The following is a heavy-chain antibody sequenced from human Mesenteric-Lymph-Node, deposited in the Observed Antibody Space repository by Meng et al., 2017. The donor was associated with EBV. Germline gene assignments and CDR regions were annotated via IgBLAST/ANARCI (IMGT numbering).Heavy chain of an antibody. J-gene: IGHJ4*02. D-gene: IGHD3-10*01. CDR3: ARDLSGSRNRPFDY. CDR2: IYHSGST. Sequence: QVLLQKGAPGLVKPRGTLSPTCAVSGGSISSSNWWSWVRQPPGKGLEWIGEIYHSGSTNYNPSLKSRVTISVDKSKNQFSLKLSSVTAADTAVYYCARDLSGSRNRPFDYWGQGTLVTVSS. CDR1: GGSISSSNW. V-gene: IGHV4-4*03.